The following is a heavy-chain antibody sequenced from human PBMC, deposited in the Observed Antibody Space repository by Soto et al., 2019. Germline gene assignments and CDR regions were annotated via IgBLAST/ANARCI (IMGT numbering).Heavy chain of an antibody. CDR1: GYTFSSYG. D-gene: IGHD2-2*01. V-gene: IGHV1-18*01. Sequence: ASVNVSCKASGYTFSSYGISWLRQAAGQGLEWMGWISTYNGDTKYAQKFQGRVTMTTDTSTSTAYMEVRSLRSDDTAVYYCARGLGYCSIRSCHGPFDPRGPGPLVTVSS. J-gene: IGHJ5*02. CDR2: ISTYNGDT. CDR3: ARGLGYCSIRSCHGPFDP.